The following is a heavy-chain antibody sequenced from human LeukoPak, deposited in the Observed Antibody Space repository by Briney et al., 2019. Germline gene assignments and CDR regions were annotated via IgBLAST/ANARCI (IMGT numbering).Heavy chain of an antibody. CDR2: FYYSGTT. V-gene: IGHV4-59*01. CDR3: ARGYTMTWPYYYYMDV. J-gene: IGHJ6*03. D-gene: IGHD1-14*01. Sequence: PSETLSLTCTVSDVSISSYYWSWIRQPPGKGLEWIGYFYYSGTTNYNPSLKSRVSISVDTSKNQFSLKLRSVTAADTAVYYCARGYTMTWPYYYYMDVWGKGTSVTVS. CDR1: DVSISSYY.